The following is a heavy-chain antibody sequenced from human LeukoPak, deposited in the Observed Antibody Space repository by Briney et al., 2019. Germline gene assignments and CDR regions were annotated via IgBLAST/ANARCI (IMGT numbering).Heavy chain of an antibody. J-gene: IGHJ4*02. V-gene: IGHV3-23*01. CDR1: GFTFRSYW. D-gene: IGHD5-18*01. CDR3: AKDLSGYSYTL. Sequence: HPGGSLRLSCAASGFTFRSYWMTWVRQAPGKGLEWVSAISGSGGSTYYADSVKGRFTISRDNSKNTLYLQMNSLRAEDTAVYYCAKDLSGYSYTLWGQGTLVTVSS. CDR2: ISGSGGST.